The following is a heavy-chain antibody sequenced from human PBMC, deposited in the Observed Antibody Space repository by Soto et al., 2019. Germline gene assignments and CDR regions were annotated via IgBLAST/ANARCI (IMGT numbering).Heavy chain of an antibody. D-gene: IGHD4-17*01. V-gene: IGHV3-43*01. CDR2: ISWDGGST. CDR3: AKGTLPLRAYYYGMDV. Sequence: GGSLRLSCAASGFTFDDYTMHWVRQAPRKGLEWVSLISWDGGSTYYADSEKGRFTISRDNSKNSLYLQMNSLRTEDTALYYCAKGTLPLRAYYYGMDVWGQGTTVTVSS. CDR1: GFTFDDYT. J-gene: IGHJ6*02.